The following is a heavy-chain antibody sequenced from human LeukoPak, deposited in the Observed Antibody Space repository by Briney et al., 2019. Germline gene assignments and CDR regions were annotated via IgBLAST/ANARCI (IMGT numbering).Heavy chain of an antibody. D-gene: IGHD3-9*01. CDR3: ARVGGDYWVSYDY. V-gene: IGHV1-2*02. CDR2: INPNSGGT. J-gene: IGHJ4*02. CDR1: GYTFTGYY. Sequence: ASVKVSCKASGYTFTGYYMHWVRQAPGQGLEWMGWINPNSGGTNYAQKFQGRVTMTRDTSISTAYMELSRLRSDDTAVYYCARVGGDYWVSYDYWGQGTLVTVSS.